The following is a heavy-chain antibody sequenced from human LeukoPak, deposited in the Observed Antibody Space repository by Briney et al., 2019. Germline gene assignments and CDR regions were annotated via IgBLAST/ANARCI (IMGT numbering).Heavy chain of an antibody. Sequence: GASVKVSCKASGYTFTSHYMHWVRQAPGQGLEWMGIINPRGSSTSYAQKFQGRVTMTRDTSTSTVYMELSSLRSEDTAVYYCARVVWDCSGGSCYSEATRQGDWYFDLWGRGTLVTVSS. V-gene: IGHV1-46*01. CDR2: INPRGSST. J-gene: IGHJ2*01. CDR1: GYTFTSHY. D-gene: IGHD2-15*01. CDR3: ARVVWDCSGGSCYSEATRQGDWYFDL.